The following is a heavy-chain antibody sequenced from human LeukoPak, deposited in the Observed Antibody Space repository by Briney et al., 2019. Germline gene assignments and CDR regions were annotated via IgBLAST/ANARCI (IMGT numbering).Heavy chain of an antibody. D-gene: IGHD3-10*01. Sequence: GASVKVSCKASGYTFTGYYMHWVRQAPGQGLEWMGWINPNSGGTNYAQKFQGRVTMTRDTSISTAYMELSSLRSEDTAVYYCARAGILWFGELFSHYYYYGMDVWGQGTTVTVSS. CDR3: ARAGILWFGELFSHYYYYGMDV. V-gene: IGHV1-2*02. J-gene: IGHJ6*02. CDR1: GYTFTGYY. CDR2: INPNSGGT.